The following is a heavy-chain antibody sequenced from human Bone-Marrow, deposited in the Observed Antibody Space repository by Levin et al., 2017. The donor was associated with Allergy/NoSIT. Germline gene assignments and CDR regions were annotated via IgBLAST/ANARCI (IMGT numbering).Heavy chain of an antibody. Sequence: PGGSLRLSCAASGFTFSSYSMNWVRQAPGKGLEWVSSISSSSSYIYYADSVKGRFTISRDNAKNSLYLQMNSLRAEDTAVYYCARDCIAAAGTVDYWGQGTLVTVSS. D-gene: IGHD6-13*01. CDR1: GFTFSSYS. CDR3: ARDCIAAAGTVDY. V-gene: IGHV3-21*01. CDR2: ISSSSSYI. J-gene: IGHJ4*02.